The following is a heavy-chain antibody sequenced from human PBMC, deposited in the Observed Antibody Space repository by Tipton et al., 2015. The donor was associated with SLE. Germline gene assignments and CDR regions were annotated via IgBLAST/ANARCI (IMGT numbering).Heavy chain of an antibody. V-gene: IGHV4-34*01. CDR1: GGSFSGYY. J-gene: IGHJ4*02. CDR2: INHSGST. D-gene: IGHD3-3*01. CDR3: ARGVLLRFLDD. Sequence: TLSLTCAVYGGSFSGYYWSWIRQPPGKGLEWIGEINHSGSTNYNPSLKSRVTISVDTSKNQFSLKLSSVTAADTAVYYCARGVLLRFLDDWGQGTLVTVSS.